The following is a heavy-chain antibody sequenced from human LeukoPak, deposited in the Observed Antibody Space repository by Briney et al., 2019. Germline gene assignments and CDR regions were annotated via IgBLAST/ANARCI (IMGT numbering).Heavy chain of an antibody. CDR3: ASASSHRIAAGGDY. J-gene: IGHJ4*02. Sequence: PGGSLRLSCAASGFTFSNYWMHWVRHAPGKGLVWVSRINSDGSSRSHADSVKGRFTISRDNAKKTLYLQMTSLRTEDTAVYYCASASSHRIAAGGDYWGQGTLVTVSS. D-gene: IGHD6-13*01. V-gene: IGHV3-74*01. CDR2: INSDGSSR. CDR1: GFTFSNYW.